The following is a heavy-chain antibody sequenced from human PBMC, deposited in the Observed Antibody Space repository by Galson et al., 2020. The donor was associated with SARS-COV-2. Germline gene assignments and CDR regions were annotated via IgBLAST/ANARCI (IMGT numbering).Heavy chain of an antibody. J-gene: IGHJ3*02. CDR1: GGSISSGGYY. CDR2: IYYSGRT. D-gene: IGHD3-3*01. Sequence: SETLSLTCTVSGGSISSGGYYWSWLRPHPGKGLEWIGYIYYSGRTYYNPSLKSRVTISVDTSKNQFSLKLSSVTAADTAVYYWARGSITIFGVVRDAFDIWGQGTMVTVSS. CDR3: ARGSITIFGVVRDAFDI. V-gene: IGHV4-31*03.